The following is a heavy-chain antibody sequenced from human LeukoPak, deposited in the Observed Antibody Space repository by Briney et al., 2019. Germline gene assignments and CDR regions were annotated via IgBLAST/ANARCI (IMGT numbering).Heavy chain of an antibody. CDR3: ARSGVVAGTFDY. J-gene: IGHJ4*02. V-gene: IGHV4-34*01. CDR2: INHSGST. Sequence: PSETLSLTCAVYGGSFSGYYWSWIRQPPGKGLEWIGEINHSGSTNYNPSFKSRVTMSVDASKNQFSLKLSSVTAADAAVYYCARSGVVAGTFDYWGQGTLVTVSS. CDR1: GGSFSGYY. D-gene: IGHD6-19*01.